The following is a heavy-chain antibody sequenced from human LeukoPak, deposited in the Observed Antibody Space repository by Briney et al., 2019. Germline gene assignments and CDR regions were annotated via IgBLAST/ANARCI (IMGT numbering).Heavy chain of an antibody. J-gene: IGHJ4*02. CDR2: IYPGDSAT. V-gene: IGHV5-51*01. D-gene: IGHD2-15*01. Sequence: GESLKISCRSSGYTSTNYWIGWVRQMPGKGLEWMGIIYPGDSATTYGPSFQGQVTISADKSISTAYLQWGRLRASDTAIYYCASLDYSSYSFPYWGQGTLVTVSS. CDR1: GYTSTNYW. CDR3: ASLDYSSYSFPY.